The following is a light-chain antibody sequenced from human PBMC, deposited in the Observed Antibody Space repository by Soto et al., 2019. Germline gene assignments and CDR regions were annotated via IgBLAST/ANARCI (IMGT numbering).Light chain of an antibody. Sequence: YELTQPPSVSVAPGKTARITCGGNNIGSKSVHWYQQKPGPAPVLVIYYDSDRPSGIPERFSGSNSGNTATLTISRVEAGDEDDYYCQVWDSSSDHRVFGGGTKLTVL. J-gene: IGLJ3*02. CDR2: YDS. CDR1: NIGSKS. V-gene: IGLV3-21*04. CDR3: QVWDSSSDHRV.